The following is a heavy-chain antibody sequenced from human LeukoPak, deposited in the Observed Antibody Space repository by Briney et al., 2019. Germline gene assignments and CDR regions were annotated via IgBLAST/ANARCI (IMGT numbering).Heavy chain of an antibody. CDR1: GFTFSTYS. Sequence: GGSLRLSCAASGFTFSTYSMNWVGQAPGKGLEWVSSISSSRGYIYYADSVKGRFTISRDNAKNSLYLQVNSLRAEDTAVYYCARDGLYCSGGSCYSGNTYGMDVWGQGTTVTVSS. CDR3: ARDGLYCSGGSCYSGNTYGMDV. V-gene: IGHV3-21*01. CDR2: ISSSRGYI. D-gene: IGHD2-15*01. J-gene: IGHJ6*02.